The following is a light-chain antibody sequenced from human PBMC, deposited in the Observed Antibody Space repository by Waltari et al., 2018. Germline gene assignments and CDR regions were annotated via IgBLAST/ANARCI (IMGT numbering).Light chain of an antibody. CDR2: VAS. CDR1: QVISSS. CDR3: LQFNSFPLT. J-gene: IGKJ4*01. V-gene: IGKV1-9*01. Sequence: DIQLTQSPSFLSASVGDRVTITCRASQVISSSLAWYQQKPGMSPKLLIYVASTLQSGVPSRFSGSGSGTEFTLTISSLQPEDFATYYCLQFNSFPLTFGGGTKVEIK.